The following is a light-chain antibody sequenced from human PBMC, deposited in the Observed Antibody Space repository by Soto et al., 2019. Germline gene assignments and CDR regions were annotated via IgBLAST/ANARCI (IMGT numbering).Light chain of an antibody. Sequence: DIQMTQSPSSVSASVGDRVTITCRASQGISSWLAWYQQKPGKAPNLLIHTASSLQSGVPSRFSGSGSGTEFTLTISSLQPEDFATYYCQQLNIYPQTFGQGTKVEIK. CDR2: TAS. V-gene: IGKV1-12*01. CDR3: QQLNIYPQT. J-gene: IGKJ1*01. CDR1: QGISSW.